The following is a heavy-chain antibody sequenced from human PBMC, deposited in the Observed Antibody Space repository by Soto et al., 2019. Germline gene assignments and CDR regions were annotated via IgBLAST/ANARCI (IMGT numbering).Heavy chain of an antibody. D-gene: IGHD6-13*01. V-gene: IGHV3-9*01. CDR1: GFTFDDYA. Sequence: EVQLVESGGGLVQPGRSLRLSCAASGFTFDDYAMHWVRQVPGKGLEWVSGISWNSGSIGYADSVKGRFTISTDNAKNSLYLQRKSLRAEDTALYYWSKDRSLVLSFSFDYWGQGTLVTVPS. CDR2: ISWNSGSI. J-gene: IGHJ4*02. CDR3: SKDRSLVLSFSFDY.